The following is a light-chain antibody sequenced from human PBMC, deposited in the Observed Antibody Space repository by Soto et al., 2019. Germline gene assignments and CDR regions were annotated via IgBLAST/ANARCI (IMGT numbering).Light chain of an antibody. Sequence: DIQMTQSPSSLSASVGDRVTITCRASQSISSYLNWYQQKPGKAPKLLIYAASSLQSGVPSRLSGSGSRTDFTLTISSLQPEDFATYYCQQSYSTPYTFGQGTKLEIK. J-gene: IGKJ2*01. V-gene: IGKV1-39*01. CDR1: QSISSY. CDR2: AAS. CDR3: QQSYSTPYT.